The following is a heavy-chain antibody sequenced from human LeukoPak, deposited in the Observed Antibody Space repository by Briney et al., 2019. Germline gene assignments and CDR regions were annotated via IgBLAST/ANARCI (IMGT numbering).Heavy chain of an antibody. CDR3: ASVGGSLDAFDI. J-gene: IGHJ3*02. D-gene: IGHD3-16*01. CDR2: MNPNSGNT. V-gene: IGHV1-8*01. CDR1: GYTFTSYD. Sequence: ASVKVSCKASGYTFTSYDINWVRQATGQGLEWMGWMNPNSGNTGYAQKFQGRVTMTRNTSISTAYMELSSLRSEDTAVYYCASVGGSLDAFDIWGQGTMVTVSS.